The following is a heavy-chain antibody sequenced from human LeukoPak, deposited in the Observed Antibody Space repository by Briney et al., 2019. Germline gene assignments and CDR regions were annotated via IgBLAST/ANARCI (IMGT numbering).Heavy chain of an antibody. CDR1: GGSIRSHY. Sequence: SETLSLTCTVSGGSIRSHYWSWIRQPPGKGLEWIAYIYYSGSTNYNTSLKSRVTISVDTSKNQFSLKLSSVTAADTAVYYCARVYYSNSYDYWYFDLWGRGTLVTVSS. J-gene: IGHJ2*01. CDR3: ARVYYSNSYDYWYFDL. CDR2: IYYSGST. D-gene: IGHD6-13*01. V-gene: IGHV4-59*11.